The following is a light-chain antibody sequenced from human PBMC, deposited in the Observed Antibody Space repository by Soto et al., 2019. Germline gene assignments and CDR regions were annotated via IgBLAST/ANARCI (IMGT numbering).Light chain of an antibody. Sequence: EIVMTQSPATLSVSPGERATLSCRASQSVNSNLVWYQQKPGQAPRLLIYGTSTRATGIPGRFSGSGYGTEFTHTISILQSEDFAVYYCQEYNNWLWTFGQGTKVEIK. CDR3: QEYNNWLWT. CDR1: QSVNSN. J-gene: IGKJ1*01. CDR2: GTS. V-gene: IGKV3-15*01.